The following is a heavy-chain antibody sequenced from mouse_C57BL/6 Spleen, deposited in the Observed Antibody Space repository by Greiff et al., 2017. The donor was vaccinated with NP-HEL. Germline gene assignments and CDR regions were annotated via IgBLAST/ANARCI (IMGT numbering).Heavy chain of an antibody. CDR1: GFNIKNTY. J-gene: IGHJ1*03. CDR2: IDPANGNT. D-gene: IGHD4-1*02. Sequence: EVKLMESVAELVRPGASVKLSCTASGFNIKNTYMHWVKQRPEQGLEWIGRIDPANGNTKYAPKFQGKATITADTSSNTAYLQLSSLTSEDTAIYYCASTNWDVGYWYFDVWGTGTTVTVSS. CDR3: ASTNWDVGYWYFDV. V-gene: IGHV14-3*01.